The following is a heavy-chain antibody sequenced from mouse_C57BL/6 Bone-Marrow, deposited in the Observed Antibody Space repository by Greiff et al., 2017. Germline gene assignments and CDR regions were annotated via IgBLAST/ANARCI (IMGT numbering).Heavy chain of an antibody. CDR3: TFITTVVAYDFWYFDV. D-gene: IGHD1-1*01. CDR2: IDPENGDT. Sequence: EVQLQQSGAELVRPGASVKLSCTASGFNIKDVYMHWVKQRPEQGLEWIGWIDPENGDTEYASKFQGKATITADTSSNTAYLQLSSLTSEDTAVYYCTFITTVVAYDFWYFDVWGTGTTVTVSS. CDR1: GFNIKDVY. J-gene: IGHJ1*03. V-gene: IGHV14-4*01.